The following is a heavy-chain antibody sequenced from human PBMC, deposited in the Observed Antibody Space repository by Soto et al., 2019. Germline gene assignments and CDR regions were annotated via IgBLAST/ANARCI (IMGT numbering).Heavy chain of an antibody. CDR1: GDSIINFH. V-gene: IGHV4-59*01. CDR2: IYYSGN. CDR3: ALGGYNYGRPFDF. D-gene: IGHD5-18*01. J-gene: IGHJ4*02. Sequence: SETLSLTCNVSGDSIINFHLSWMRQPPGKGLEWIGYIYYSGNYYNPSLTSRVSMSLDKSKNQFSLHLKSVTAADTALYFCALGGYNYGRPFDFWGQGTRVTVSS.